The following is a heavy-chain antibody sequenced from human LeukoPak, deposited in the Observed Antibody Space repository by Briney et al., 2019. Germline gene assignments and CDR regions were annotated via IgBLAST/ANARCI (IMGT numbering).Heavy chain of an antibody. D-gene: IGHD3-3*01. CDR2: IYTSGST. CDR3: ARVRYDFWSGYHDAFDI. J-gene: IGHJ3*02. V-gene: IGHV4-61*02. CDR1: GGSISSGSYY. Sequence: PSETLSLTCTVSGGSISSGSYYWSWIRQPAGKGLEWIGRIYTSGSTNYNPSLKSRVTISVDTSKNQFSLKLSSVTAADTAVYYCARVRYDFWSGYHDAFDIWGQGTMVTVSS.